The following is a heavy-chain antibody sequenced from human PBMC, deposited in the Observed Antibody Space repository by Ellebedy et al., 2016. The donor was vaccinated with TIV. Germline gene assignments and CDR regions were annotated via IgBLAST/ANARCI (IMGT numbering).Heavy chain of an antibody. V-gene: IGHV3-23*01. Sequence: PGGSLRLSCAASGFTFSSYPMNWVRQAPGKGLEWVSAISDTGGSTYYADSVKGRFTISRDNSKNTLYLQMKSLRSEDTAIYFCGTVAKTFDYWGQGTLVTVSS. CDR1: GFTFSSYP. CDR2: ISDTGGST. D-gene: IGHD4-17*01. J-gene: IGHJ4*02. CDR3: GTVAKTFDY.